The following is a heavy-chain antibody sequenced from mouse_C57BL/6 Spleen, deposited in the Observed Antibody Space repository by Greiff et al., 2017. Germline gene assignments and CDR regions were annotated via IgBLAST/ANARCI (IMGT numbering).Heavy chain of an antibody. D-gene: IGHD2-12*01. V-gene: IGHV1-55*01. Sequence: QVQLQQPGAELVKPGASVKMSCKASGYTFTSYWITWVKQRPGQGLEWIGNIYPGSGSTNYNEKFKSKATLTVDTSASTAYMQLSSLTSEDSAVYYCARSGYSYFDYWGQGTTLTVSS. CDR1: GYTFTSYW. CDR3: ARSGYSYFDY. CDR2: IYPGSGST. J-gene: IGHJ2*01.